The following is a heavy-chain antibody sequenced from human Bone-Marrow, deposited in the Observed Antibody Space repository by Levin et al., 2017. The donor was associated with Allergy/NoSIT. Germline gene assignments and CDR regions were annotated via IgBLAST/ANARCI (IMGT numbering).Heavy chain of an antibody. Sequence: GESLKISCAASGFTFSSYWMHWVRQAPGKGLVWVSRINSDGSSTSYADSVKGRFTISRDNAKNTLYLQMNSLRAEDTAVYYCARDTRVSSSTVTTYFNYYDGMDVWGQGTTVTVSS. D-gene: IGHD4-17*01. CDR2: INSDGSST. V-gene: IGHV3-74*01. CDR3: ARDTRVSSSTVTTYFNYYDGMDV. J-gene: IGHJ6*02. CDR1: GFTFSSYW.